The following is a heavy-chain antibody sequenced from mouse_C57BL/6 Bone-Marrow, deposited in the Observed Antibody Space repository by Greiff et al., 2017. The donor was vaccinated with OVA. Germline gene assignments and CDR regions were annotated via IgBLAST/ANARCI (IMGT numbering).Heavy chain of an antibody. CDR3: AVGGYDGYYYAMDY. V-gene: IGHV1-50*01. D-gene: IGHD2-2*01. CDR1: GYTFTSYW. Sequence: QVQLQQPGAELVKPGASVKLSCKASGYTFTSYWMQWVKQRPGQGLAWIGEIDPSDSYTNYNQKFKGKATLTVDTSSSTAYMQLSSLTSEDSAVYYCAVGGYDGYYYAMDYWGQGTSVTVSS. J-gene: IGHJ4*01. CDR2: IDPSDSYT.